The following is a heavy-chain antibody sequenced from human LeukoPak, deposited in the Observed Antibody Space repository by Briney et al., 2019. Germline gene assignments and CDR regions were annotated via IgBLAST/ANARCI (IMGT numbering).Heavy chain of an antibody. J-gene: IGHJ4*02. V-gene: IGHV3-30*18. Sequence: PGESLRLSCAVSGFTFSNYGMHWVRQAPGKGLEWVAVISYDGSHEYYGVSVKGRFTISRDNAKNTLYLQMNSLRAEDTAVYYCAKGTSGSYYPDFDYWGQGTLVTVSS. D-gene: IGHD3-10*01. CDR3: AKGTSGSYYPDFDY. CDR1: GFTFSNYG. CDR2: ISYDGSHE.